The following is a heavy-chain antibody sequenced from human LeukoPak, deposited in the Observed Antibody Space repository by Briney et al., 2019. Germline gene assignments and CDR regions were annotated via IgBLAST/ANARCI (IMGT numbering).Heavy chain of an antibody. V-gene: IGHV4-59*01. CDR3: ARVGGTNHYYYGMDV. CDR2: IYYSGST. D-gene: IGHD1-26*01. CDR1: GGSISNYF. J-gene: IGHJ6*02. Sequence: SETLSLTCSVPGGSISNYFWRWIRQSPGKGLGWVGYIYYSGSTNYNPSLKSRVTISVDTSKNQFSLKLSSVTAADTAVYYCARVGGTNHYYYGMDVWGQGTTVTVSS.